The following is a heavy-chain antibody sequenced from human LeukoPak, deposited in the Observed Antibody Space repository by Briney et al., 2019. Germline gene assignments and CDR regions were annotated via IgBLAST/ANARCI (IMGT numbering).Heavy chain of an antibody. CDR2: ISGSGGRT. CDR1: GFTSSSYA. V-gene: IGHV3-23*01. J-gene: IGHJ6*03. D-gene: IGHD3-10*01. CDR3: AKAPTTNYYGSGRYYYYYMDV. Sequence: GGSLRLSCATSGFTSSSYAMSWVRQAPGKGLEWVACISGSGGRTYYADSVKGRFTISRDNSKNTLYLQMNSLRAEDTAVYYCAKAPTTNYYGSGRYYYYYMDVWGKGTTVTISS.